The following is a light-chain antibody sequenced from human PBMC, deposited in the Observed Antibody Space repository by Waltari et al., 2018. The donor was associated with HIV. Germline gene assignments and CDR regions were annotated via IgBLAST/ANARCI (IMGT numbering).Light chain of an antibody. CDR3: QQYDNLPYS. CDR1: QDISNY. Sequence: EIQMTQSPSSLSASVGDRVTITCQASQDISNYLNWYQQKPGKAPKLLIYDESNLETVVPSRFSGSGSGTDFTFTISSLQPEDIATYYCQQYDNLPYSFGQGTKLEIK. V-gene: IGKV1-33*01. CDR2: DES. J-gene: IGKJ2*03.